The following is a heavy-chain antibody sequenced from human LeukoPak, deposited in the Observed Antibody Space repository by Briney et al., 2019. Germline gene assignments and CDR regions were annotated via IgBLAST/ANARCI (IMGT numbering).Heavy chain of an antibody. J-gene: IGHJ5*02. D-gene: IGHD6-13*01. CDR2: MNPNSGNT. CDR1: GYTFTSYD. Sequence: ASVTVSCKASGYTFTSYDINWVRQATGQGLEWXXXMNPNSGNTGYAQKFQGRVTMTRNTSISTAYMELSSLRSEDTAVYYCARGRAMAAAVNWFDPWGQGTLVTVSS. CDR3: ARGRAMAAAVNWFDP. V-gene: IGHV1-8*01.